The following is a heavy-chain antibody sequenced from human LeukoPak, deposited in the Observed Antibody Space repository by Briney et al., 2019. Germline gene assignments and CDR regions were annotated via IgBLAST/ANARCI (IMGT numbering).Heavy chain of an antibody. D-gene: IGHD3-10*01. CDR2: ISYDGSNE. CDR3: ARVCYYASGTFSYFDY. J-gene: IGHJ4*02. Sequence: GGSLRLSCAASGLTFSGYAMHCVRQAPGKGLEWVAVISYDGSNEYYADSVKGRFTISRDNSKNTLYLQMNSLSVEDTAVYYCARVCYYASGTFSYFDYWGQGTLVTVSS. CDR1: GLTFSGYA. V-gene: IGHV3-30-3*01.